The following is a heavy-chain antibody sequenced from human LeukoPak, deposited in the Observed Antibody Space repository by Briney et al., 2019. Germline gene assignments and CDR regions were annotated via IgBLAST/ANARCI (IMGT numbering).Heavy chain of an antibody. CDR2: INPSGGST. Sequence: GASVKVSCKASGYTFTSYYMHWVRQAPGQGLEWMGIINPSGGSTSYAQKFQGRVTMTRDMSTSTVYMELSSLRSEDTAVYYCARELGLVIPDDAFDIWGQGTMVTVSS. V-gene: IGHV1-46*01. CDR1: GYTFTSYY. J-gene: IGHJ3*02. CDR3: ARELGLVIPDDAFDI. D-gene: IGHD3-9*01.